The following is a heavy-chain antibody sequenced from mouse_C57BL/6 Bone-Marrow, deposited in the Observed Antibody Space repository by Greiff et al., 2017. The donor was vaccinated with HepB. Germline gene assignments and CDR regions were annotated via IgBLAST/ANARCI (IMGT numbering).Heavy chain of an antibody. J-gene: IGHJ2*01. D-gene: IGHD2-3*01. V-gene: IGHV5-9-1*02. Sequence: EVQVVESGEGLVKPGGSLKLSCAASGFTFSSYAMSWVRQTPEKRLEWVAYISSGGDYIYYADTVKGRFTISRDNARNTLYLQMSSLKSEDTAMYYCTRDRDDGYLYYFDYWGQGTTLTVSS. CDR2: ISSGGDYI. CDR3: TRDRDDGYLYYFDY. CDR1: GFTFSSYA.